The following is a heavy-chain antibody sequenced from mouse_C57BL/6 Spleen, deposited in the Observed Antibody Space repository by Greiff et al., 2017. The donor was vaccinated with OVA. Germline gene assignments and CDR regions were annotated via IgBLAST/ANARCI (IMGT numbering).Heavy chain of an antibody. D-gene: IGHD1-1*01. CDR2: LDPSDSHT. J-gene: IGHJ3*01. CDR3: ARGGSSPWFAY. Sequence: QVQLQQSGAELVMPGASVKLSCTASGYTLTSYCMHWVTQRPGQGLEWIGELDPSDSHTNYKQKFQGTSTLTVDKSSSTAYMQLSGLTSEDSAVYCCARGGSSPWFAYWGQGTLVTVSA. CDR1: GYTLTSYC. V-gene: IGHV1-69*01.